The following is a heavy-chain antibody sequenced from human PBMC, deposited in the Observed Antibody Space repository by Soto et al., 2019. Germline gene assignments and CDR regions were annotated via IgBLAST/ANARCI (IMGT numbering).Heavy chain of an antibody. CDR3: AKDRRIGAGVIVP. CDR2: IRGNGSSK. CDR1: GFTFSSYA. Sequence: GGSLRLSCAASGFTFSSYAMSWVRQAPGKGLEWVSAIRGNGSSKYYADSVKGRFSISRDSSKNTLYLQMNSLRAEDTAVYYCAKDRRIGAGVIVPWGQGTLVTVSS. V-gene: IGHV3-23*01. J-gene: IGHJ5*02. D-gene: IGHD6-13*01.